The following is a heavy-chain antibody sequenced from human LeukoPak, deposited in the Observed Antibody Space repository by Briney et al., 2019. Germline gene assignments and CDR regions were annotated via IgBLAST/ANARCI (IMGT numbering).Heavy chain of an antibody. CDR3: ARLAAAPYYFDY. J-gene: IGHJ4*02. CDR1: GGSISSSSYY. D-gene: IGHD6-13*01. V-gene: IGHV4-39*07. CDR2: IYYSGST. Sequence: SETLSLTCTVSGGSISSSSYYWGWIRQPPGKGLEWIGSIYYSGSTYYNPSLKSRVTISVDTSKNQFSLKLSSVTAADTAVYYCARLAAAPYYFDYWGQGTLVTVSS.